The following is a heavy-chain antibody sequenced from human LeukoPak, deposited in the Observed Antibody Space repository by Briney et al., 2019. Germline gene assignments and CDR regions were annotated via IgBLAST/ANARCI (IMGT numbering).Heavy chain of an antibody. Sequence: GGSLRLSCAASGFTFSRYEMNWVRQAPGKGLEWVSYICSSGSTIYYADSVEGRFTISRDNAKTSLYLHMNSLRAEDTAVYYCARGGSGWDDWFDPWGQGTLVTVSS. J-gene: IGHJ5*02. D-gene: IGHD6-19*01. CDR2: ICSSGSTI. CDR3: ARGGSGWDDWFDP. V-gene: IGHV3-48*03. CDR1: GFTFSRYE.